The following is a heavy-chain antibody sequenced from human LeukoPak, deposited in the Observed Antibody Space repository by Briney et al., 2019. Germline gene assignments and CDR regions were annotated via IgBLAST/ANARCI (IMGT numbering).Heavy chain of an antibody. CDR3: ARPPPLRGDYPYYFDY. Sequence: PGGSLRLSCTVSGFPFGSEAMSWVRQAPGRGLEWVSSISPAGGTTYYADSVKGRFTISRDNAKNSLYLQMNSLRAEDTAVYYCARPPPLRGDYPYYFDYWGQGTLVTVSS. V-gene: IGHV3-48*04. CDR2: ISPAGGTT. CDR1: GFPFGSEA. J-gene: IGHJ4*02. D-gene: IGHD3-10*01.